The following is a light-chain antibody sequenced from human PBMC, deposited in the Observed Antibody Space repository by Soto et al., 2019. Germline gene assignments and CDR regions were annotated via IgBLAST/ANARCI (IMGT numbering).Light chain of an antibody. CDR3: QQYTGYWT. CDR1: QSISDS. Sequence: DIQMTQSPSTLSASVGDRVTITCRASQSISDSLAWYQQKPGKAPKLLIYEASNLKSGVPSRFSGSGSGTEYTLTISILQPDDFASYYCQQYTGYWTFGQGTKVEIK. CDR2: EAS. J-gene: IGKJ1*01. V-gene: IGKV1-5*03.